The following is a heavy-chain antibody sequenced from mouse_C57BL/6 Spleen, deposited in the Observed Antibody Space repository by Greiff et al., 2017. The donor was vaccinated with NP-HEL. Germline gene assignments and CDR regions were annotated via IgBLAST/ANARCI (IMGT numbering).Heavy chain of an antibody. CDR1: GFSLTSYG. CDR2: IWSDGST. D-gene: IGHD2-3*01. J-gene: IGHJ4*01. Sequence: VQLQQSGPGLVAPSQCLSITCTVSGFSLTSYGVHWVRQPPGKGLEWLVVIWSDGSTTYNSALKSRMSISKDNSKNQVFLNMNSLQTDDTAMYDSARQDDGTFAMDYWGQGTTVTVSS. CDR3: ARQDDGTFAMDY. V-gene: IGHV2-6-1*01.